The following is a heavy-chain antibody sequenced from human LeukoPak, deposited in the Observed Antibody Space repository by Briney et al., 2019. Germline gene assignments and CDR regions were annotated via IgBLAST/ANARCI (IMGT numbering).Heavy chain of an antibody. J-gene: IGHJ6*02. V-gene: IGHV4-59*01. CDR3: ARNGRFTASTSYYYGMDV. CDR1: GGSISSYY. Sequence: SETLSLTCTVSGGSISSYYWSWVRQPPGKALEWIGYIYHTGSTNYNPSLKSRASISLDTSKNQFSLKLTSVTAADTAVYYCARNGRFTASTSYYYGMDVWGQGTTVTVSS. D-gene: IGHD3-3*01. CDR2: IYHTGST.